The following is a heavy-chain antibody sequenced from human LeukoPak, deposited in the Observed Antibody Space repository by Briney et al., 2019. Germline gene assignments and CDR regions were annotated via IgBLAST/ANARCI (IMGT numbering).Heavy chain of an antibody. D-gene: IGHD5-12*01. CDR1: GYTFTSYY. V-gene: IGHV1-46*01. CDR3: ARARREWLRRGSNYYYYMDV. J-gene: IGHJ6*03. CDR2: INPSDGST. Sequence: ASVKVSCKASGYTFTSYYIHLVRQAPGQGFEWMAIINPSDGSTTNSQKFQGRVTMTRDTSTSTVYMELSGLRSEDTALYYCARARREWLRRGSNYYYYMDVWGKGTTVTVSS.